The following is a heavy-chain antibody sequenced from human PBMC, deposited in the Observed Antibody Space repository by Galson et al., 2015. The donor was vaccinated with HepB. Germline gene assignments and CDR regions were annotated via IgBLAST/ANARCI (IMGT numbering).Heavy chain of an antibody. CDR2: IYWDDYT. CDR1: EFSLNSVGVC. J-gene: IGHJ6*02. Sequence: PALVKPTQTLTLTCTVSEFSLNSVGVCISWIRQPPGKALEWLARIYWDDYTDYRTSLQTRLTLSKDTSKNQGVLRVTNMDPVDTATYFCARTSSGPLGAMDVWGQGTTVTVSS. CDR3: ARTSSGPLGAMDV. V-gene: IGHV2-70*11. D-gene: IGHD4/OR15-4a*01.